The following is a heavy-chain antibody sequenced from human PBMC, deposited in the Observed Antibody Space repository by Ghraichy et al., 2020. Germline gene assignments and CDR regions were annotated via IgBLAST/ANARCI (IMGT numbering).Heavy chain of an antibody. Sequence: GGSLRLSCAASEFTFSIYGMHWVRQAPGKGLEWVAAISFDSSREYYADSVTGRFTISRDNSYNALYLQLHSPRADDTAVYYCAKGLSYCSNGVCFSSGGLDVWGQGTTVTVSS. J-gene: IGHJ6*02. CDR3: AKGLSYCSNGVCFSSGGLDV. CDR2: ISFDSSRE. CDR1: EFTFSIYG. V-gene: IGHV3-30*18. D-gene: IGHD2-8*01.